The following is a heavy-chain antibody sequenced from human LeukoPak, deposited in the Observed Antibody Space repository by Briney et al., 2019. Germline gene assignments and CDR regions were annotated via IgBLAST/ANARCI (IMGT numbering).Heavy chain of an antibody. CDR2: TYYRSKWYN. CDR3: ARDRDRIAAAGPIDY. D-gene: IGHD6-13*01. V-gene: IGHV6-1*01. CDR1: GDSVSSNSAA. Sequence: SQTLSLTFAISGDSVSSNSAAWNWIRQSPSRGLEWLGRTYYRSKWYNDYAVSVKSRIAINPDTSKNQFSLQLNSVTPEDTAVYYCARDRDRIAAAGPIDYWGQGTLVTVSS. J-gene: IGHJ4*02.